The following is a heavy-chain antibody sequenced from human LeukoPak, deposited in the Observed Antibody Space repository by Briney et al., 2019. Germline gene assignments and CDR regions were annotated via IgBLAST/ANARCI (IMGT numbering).Heavy chain of an antibody. J-gene: IGHJ3*02. CDR3: AKPQHGYVNAFDI. CDR1: RLTFSSFW. Sequence: PGRSLRLSCAASRLTFSSFWMHWVRQAQGKGMVWVSRINGDGSSTTYADSVKGRFTISRDNAKNTVYLQMNSLRAEDTAVYYCAKPQHGYVNAFDIRLQGTMVTVPS. V-gene: IGHV3-74*01. D-gene: IGHD3-16*01. CDR2: INGDGSST.